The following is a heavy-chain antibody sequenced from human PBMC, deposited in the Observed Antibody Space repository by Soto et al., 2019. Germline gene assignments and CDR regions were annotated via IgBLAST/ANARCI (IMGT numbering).Heavy chain of an antibody. CDR1: GGSFSGYY. J-gene: IGHJ5*02. V-gene: IGHV4-34*01. Sequence: AETLSLTCAVYGGSFSGYYWSWIRQPPGKGLEWIGEINDSGGTTYNPSPKSGATISVDTPKNQFSLKLSSVTAAATAVYYCARGDRSNWFDPWGQGTLVTVSS. CDR2: INDSGGT. CDR3: ARGDRSNWFDP.